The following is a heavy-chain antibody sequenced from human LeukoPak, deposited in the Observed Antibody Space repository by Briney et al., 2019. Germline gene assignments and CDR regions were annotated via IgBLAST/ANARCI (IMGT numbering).Heavy chain of an antibody. J-gene: IGHJ4*02. D-gene: IGHD5-18*01. V-gene: IGHV1-2*02. CDR1: GYTFTGYF. Sequence: ASVKVSCKASGYTFTGYFMHWVRQAPGQGLEWMGWINPNSGGTNFAQKFQGRVTMARDTSISTAYMELSRLRSDDTAVYYCARSYSFGISFFDYWGQGTLVTVSS. CDR3: ARSYSFGISFFDY. CDR2: INPNSGGT.